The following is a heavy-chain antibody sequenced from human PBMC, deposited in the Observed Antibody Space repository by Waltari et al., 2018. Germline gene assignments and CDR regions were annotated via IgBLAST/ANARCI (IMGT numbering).Heavy chain of an antibody. CDR1: GLILSDYA. CDR3: IRPFEMGID. D-gene: IGHD7-27*01. V-gene: IGHV3-73*01. J-gene: IGHJ4*02. CDR2: IRSRFKDDET. Sequence: EVQPVEAGGSLVQPGGSLELSCSASGLILSDYAIHWVRQASGKGLEWVGRIRSRFKDDETAYAESAQGRFTISRDDSKNTAYLEMNSLKTDDTAVYYCIRPFEMGIDWGQGTQVTVSS.